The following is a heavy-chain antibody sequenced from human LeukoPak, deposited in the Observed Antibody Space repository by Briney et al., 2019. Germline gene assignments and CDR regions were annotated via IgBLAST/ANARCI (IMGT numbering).Heavy chain of an antibody. D-gene: IGHD5-12*01. J-gene: IGHJ6*03. CDR2: IIPIFGTA. V-gene: IGHV1-69*13. Sequence: GAPVKVSCKASGYTFTNYGISWVRQAPGQGLEWMGGIIPIFGTANYAQKFQGRVTITADESTSTAYMELSSLRSEDTAVYYCARERSATGTGPTEEQYYYYMDVWGKGTTVTVSS. CDR1: GYTFTNYG. CDR3: ARERSATGTGPTEEQYYYYMDV.